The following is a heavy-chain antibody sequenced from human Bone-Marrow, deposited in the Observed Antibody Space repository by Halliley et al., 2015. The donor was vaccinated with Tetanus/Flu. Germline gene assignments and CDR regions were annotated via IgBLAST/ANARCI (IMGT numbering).Heavy chain of an antibody. Sequence: GLEWIGFIFYPGTTYYTPSLEGRVTIAVDPSRNQFSLKVTSMSAADTAVYYCARDGALGGIDSWGRGTLVTVSS. CDR2: IFYPGTT. CDR3: ARDGALGGIDS. V-gene: IGHV4-31*02. J-gene: IGHJ5*01. D-gene: IGHD3-16*01.